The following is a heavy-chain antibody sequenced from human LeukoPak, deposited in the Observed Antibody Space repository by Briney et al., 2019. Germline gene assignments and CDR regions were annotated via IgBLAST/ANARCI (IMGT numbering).Heavy chain of an antibody. CDR2: IYYSGST. CDR1: GGSISSSSSY. D-gene: IGHD3-22*01. CDR3: ARTGIVGGGCDY. J-gene: IGHJ4*02. Sequence: PSETLSLTCTVSGGSISSSSSYWGWIRQPPGKGLECIGTIYYSGSTYYNPSLKSRVTMSVDTSKNQFSLKLSSVTAADTAVYYCARTGIVGGGCDYWGQGTLVTVSS. V-gene: IGHV4-39*01.